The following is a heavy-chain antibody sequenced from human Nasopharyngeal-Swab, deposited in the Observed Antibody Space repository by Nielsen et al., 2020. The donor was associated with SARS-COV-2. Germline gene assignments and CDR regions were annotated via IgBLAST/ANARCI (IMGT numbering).Heavy chain of an antibody. CDR2: FDPEDGET. CDR3: ATVVTMVRGVTPFDY. CDR1: GYTFTSYG. V-gene: IGHV1-24*01. D-gene: IGHD3-10*01. Sequence: ASVKVSCKASGYTFTSYGISWVRQAPGKGLEWMGGFDPEDGETIYAQKFQGRVTMTEDTSTDTAYMELSSLRSEDTAVYYCATVVTMVRGVTPFDYWGQGTLVTVSS. J-gene: IGHJ4*02.